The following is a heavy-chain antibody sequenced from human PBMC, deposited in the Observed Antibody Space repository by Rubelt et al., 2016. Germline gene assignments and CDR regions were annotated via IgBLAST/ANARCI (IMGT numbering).Heavy chain of an antibody. CDR3: AREGNSGYFDWLGQYGDAFDI. V-gene: IGHV3-7*01. Sequence: DFVKGRFTISRDNAKNSLYLQMNSLRAEDTAVYYCAREGNSGYFDWLGQYGDAFDIWGQGTMVTVSS. J-gene: IGHJ3*02. D-gene: IGHD3-9*01.